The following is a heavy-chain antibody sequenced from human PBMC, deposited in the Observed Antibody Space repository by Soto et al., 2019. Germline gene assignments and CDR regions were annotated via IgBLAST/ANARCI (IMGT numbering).Heavy chain of an antibody. CDR3: ARDHSGWFDY. Sequence: QVQLVESGGGVVQPGRSLRLSCAASGFTFSSYGMHWVRQAPGKGLEWVAVIWYDGSNKYYADSVKGRFTISRDNSKNALYLQMNSLRAEDTAVYYCARDHSGWFDYWGQGTLVTVSS. D-gene: IGHD6-19*01. J-gene: IGHJ4*02. CDR1: GFTFSSYG. V-gene: IGHV3-33*01. CDR2: IWYDGSNK.